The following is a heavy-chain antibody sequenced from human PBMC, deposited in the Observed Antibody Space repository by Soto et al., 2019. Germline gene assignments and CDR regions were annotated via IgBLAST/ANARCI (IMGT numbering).Heavy chain of an antibody. CDR1: GFTFSNAW. CDR3: TTAWEPDLYTVTRDY. V-gene: IGHV3-15*07. Sequence: GGSLRLSCAASGFTFSNAWMNWVRQAPGKGLEWVGRIKSKTDGGTTDYAAPVKGRFTISRDDSKNTLYLQMNSLKTEDTAVYYCTTAWEPDLYTVTRDYWGQGTLVTVSS. CDR2: IKSKTDGGTT. J-gene: IGHJ4*02. D-gene: IGHD4-4*01.